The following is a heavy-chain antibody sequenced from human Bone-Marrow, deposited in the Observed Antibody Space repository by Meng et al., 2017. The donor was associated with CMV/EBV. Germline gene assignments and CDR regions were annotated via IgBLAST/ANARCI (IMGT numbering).Heavy chain of an antibody. J-gene: IGHJ6*02. CDR3: AREHLSRGRTIFGGFITPSHYAMDV. V-gene: IGHV3-30-3*01. CDR2: ISYDGSNK. D-gene: IGHD3-3*01. Sequence: GESLKISCAASGFTFSNYAMHWVRQAPGKGLEWVAVISYDGSNKYYADSVKGRFTISRDNSKSTLHLQMNSLRAEDKAVYYCAREHLSRGRTIFGGFITPSHYAMDVWGQGNTVTVSS. CDR1: GFTFSNYA.